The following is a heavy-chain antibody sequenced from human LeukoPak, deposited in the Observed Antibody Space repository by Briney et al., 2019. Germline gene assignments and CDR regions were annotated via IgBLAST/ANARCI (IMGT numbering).Heavy chain of an antibody. V-gene: IGHV3-30*04. CDR2: ISYDGNEK. J-gene: IGHJ4*02. D-gene: IGHD3-10*01. Sequence: GGSLRLSCAASGFTFSSYTMHWVRQAPGKGLEWGAAISYDGNEKDYADSVKGRFTISRDNSKSTMYLQMNSLRAEDTAVYYCARKGGTMVNYRPFDYWGQGTLVTVSS. CDR3: ARKGGTMVNYRPFDY. CDR1: GFTFSSYT.